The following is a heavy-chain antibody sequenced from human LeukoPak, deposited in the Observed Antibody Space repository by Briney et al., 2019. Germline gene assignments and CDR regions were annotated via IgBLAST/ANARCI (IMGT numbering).Heavy chain of an antibody. CDR1: GFTFSSYW. V-gene: IGHV4-34*01. D-gene: IGHD4-17*01. J-gene: IGHJ6*03. CDR2: INHSGST. CDR3: ARRGRRDYGDFYYMDV. Sequence: GSLRLSCAASGFTFSSYWMSWVRQAPGKGLEWIGEINHSGSTNYNPSLKSRVTISVDTSKNQFSLKLSSVTAADTAVYYCARRGRRDYGDFYYMDVWGKGTTVTISS.